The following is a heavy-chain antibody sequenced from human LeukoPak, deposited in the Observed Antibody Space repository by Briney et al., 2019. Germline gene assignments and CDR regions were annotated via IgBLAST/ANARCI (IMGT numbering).Heavy chain of an antibody. J-gene: IGHJ4*02. Sequence: SEPLSLTCTVSGGSISSSSYYWGWIRQPPGKGLEWIGSIYYSGSTYYNPSLKSRVTISVDTSKNQFSLKLSSVTAADTAVYYCARASSAYLFDYWGQGTLVTVSS. CDR1: GGSISSSSYY. CDR2: IYYSGST. CDR3: ARASSAYLFDY. D-gene: IGHD2-2*01. V-gene: IGHV4-39*01.